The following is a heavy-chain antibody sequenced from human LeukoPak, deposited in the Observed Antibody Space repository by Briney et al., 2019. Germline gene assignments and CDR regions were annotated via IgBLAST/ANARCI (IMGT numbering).Heavy chain of an antibody. J-gene: IGHJ4*02. CDR3: AICPHGGSYFWYFDN. V-gene: IGHV5-51*01. CDR2: IFPGDSDT. CDR1: GYHFTRNW. Sequence: GESLKISCKASGYHFTRNWIAWLRHVPGQGLEWMGFIFPGDSDTRYNPSFQGHVTISADKSETTAVLQWASLRASDTAIYYCAICPHGGSYFWYFDNWGQGTQVIVST. D-gene: IGHD2-21*02.